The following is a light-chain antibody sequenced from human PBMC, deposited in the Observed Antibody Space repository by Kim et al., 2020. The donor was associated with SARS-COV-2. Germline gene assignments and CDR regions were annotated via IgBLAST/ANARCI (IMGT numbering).Light chain of an antibody. Sequence: YPGARATLSCRASQSGRSNYLAWYQQKPGKAPRLLIYTASNRATGIPDRFSGSWSGTDFTLTISRLEPEDFAVYYCQQYCSSPRTFGQGTKVDIK. J-gene: IGKJ1*01. CDR1: QSGRSNY. CDR2: TAS. V-gene: IGKV3-20*01. CDR3: QQYCSSPRT.